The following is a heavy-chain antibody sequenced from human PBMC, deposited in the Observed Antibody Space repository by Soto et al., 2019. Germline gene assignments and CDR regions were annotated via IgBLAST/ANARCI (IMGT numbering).Heavy chain of an antibody. V-gene: IGHV4-31*03. Sequence: QVQLQESGPGLVKPSQTLSLTCTVSGGSIGSGDYYWTWIRQHPGRGLEWIGYIYDNGDTYYNPSLKRRVTISADTSKNQFSLRLSSVTAADSSVYYCAIAYDYDATKNDGFDIWGEGTLVTVTS. CDR3: AIAYDYDATKNDGFDI. CDR2: IYDNGDT. CDR1: GGSIGSGDYY. D-gene: IGHD3-16*01. J-gene: IGHJ3*02.